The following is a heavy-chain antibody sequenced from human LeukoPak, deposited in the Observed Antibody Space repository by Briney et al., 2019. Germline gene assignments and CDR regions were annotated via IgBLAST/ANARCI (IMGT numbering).Heavy chain of an antibody. J-gene: IGHJ4*02. CDR1: GFTFSSYA. D-gene: IGHD2-2*02. CDR2: ISGNGGST. CDR3: AKDPYCSSTSCYTVPD. V-gene: IGHV3-23*01. Sequence: QPGGSLRLSCAASGFTFSSYAMSWVRQAPGKGLEWVSGISGNGGSTYYADSVKGRFTISRDNSKNTLYLQMNSLRAEDTAVYYCAKDPYCSSTSCYTVPDWGQGTLVTVS.